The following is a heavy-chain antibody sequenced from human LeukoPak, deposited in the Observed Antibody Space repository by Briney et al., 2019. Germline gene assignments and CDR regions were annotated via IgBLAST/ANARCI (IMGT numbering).Heavy chain of an antibody. D-gene: IGHD6-13*01. Sequence: PGGSLRLSCAASGFTLSNYGMHWVRQAPGKGLEWVAYLRYDGSNKYYPDSVKGRFTISRDNSENTLYLQMNSLRAEDTAVYYCARDPFSSSSFDYWGQGTLVTVSS. CDR1: GFTLSNYG. J-gene: IGHJ4*02. CDR3: ARDPFSSSSFDY. CDR2: LRYDGSNK. V-gene: IGHV3-30*02.